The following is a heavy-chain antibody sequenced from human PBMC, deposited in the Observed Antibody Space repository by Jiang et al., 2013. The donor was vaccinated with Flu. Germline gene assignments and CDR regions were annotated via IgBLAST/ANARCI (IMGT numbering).Heavy chain of an antibody. D-gene: IGHD6-25*01. J-gene: IGHJ6*02. CDR2: IDWDDDE. CDR3: ARIVGYSSGWRYYGMDV. Sequence: KPTQTLTLTCTFSGFSLSTSGMCVSWIRQPPGKALEWLALIDWDDDEYYSTSLKTRLTIPKDTSKSQVVLTVTNIDPVDTATYYCARIVGYSSGWRYYGMDVWGRGTAVTVSS. CDR1: GFSLSTSGMC. V-gene: IGHV2-70*01.